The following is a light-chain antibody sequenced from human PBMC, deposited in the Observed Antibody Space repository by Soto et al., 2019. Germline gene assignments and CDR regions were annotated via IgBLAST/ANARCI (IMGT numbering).Light chain of an antibody. J-gene: IGKJ1*01. CDR2: DAS. Sequence: DIQMTQFPSALSASVGDRVTITCRASQNVNNWLAWYQHKPGKAPQLLIYDASVWESGVPSRFSGSGSGTEFALAVNGLQSDDFATYYCQQYNTYWTFGPGAKVEVE. V-gene: IGKV1-5*01. CDR1: QNVNNW. CDR3: QQYNTYWT.